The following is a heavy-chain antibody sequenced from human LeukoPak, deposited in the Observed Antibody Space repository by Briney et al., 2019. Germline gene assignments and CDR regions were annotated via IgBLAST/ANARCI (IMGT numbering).Heavy chain of an antibody. CDR1: GGSISSSSYY. CDR2: IYYSGST. CDR3: ARRGLSYSEYNWFDP. V-gene: IGHV4-39*01. Sequence: SETLSLTCTVSGGSISSSSYYWGWIRQPPGKGLEWIGSIYYSGSTYYNPSLKSRVTISVDTSKNQFSLKLSSVTAADTAVYYCARRGLSYSEYNWFDPWGQGTLVTVSS. D-gene: IGHD3-10*01. J-gene: IGHJ5*02.